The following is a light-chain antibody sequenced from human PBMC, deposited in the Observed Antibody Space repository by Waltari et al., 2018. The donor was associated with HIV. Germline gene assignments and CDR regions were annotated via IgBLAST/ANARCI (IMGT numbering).Light chain of an antibody. Sequence: DIQMTQSPSIVSASLGDRVTIPCRASQTISTWLAWYQQRPGKAPDLLIYKASTLEGGVPSRFSGSGSGTEFTLSISNLQSNDSATYYCQQYDSFPSTFGQGTKLEI. CDR3: QQYDSFPST. CDR1: QTISTW. V-gene: IGKV1-5*03. J-gene: IGKJ2*01. CDR2: KAS.